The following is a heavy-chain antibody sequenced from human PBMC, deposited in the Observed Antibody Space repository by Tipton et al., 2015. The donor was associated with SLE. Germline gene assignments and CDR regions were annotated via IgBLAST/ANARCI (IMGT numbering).Heavy chain of an antibody. CDR3: ARPEYYYGPFDY. V-gene: IGHV4-39*01. CDR2: IYYSGST. J-gene: IGHJ4*02. CDR1: GGSISSSSYY. Sequence: TLSLTCTVSGGSISSSSYYWGWIRQPPGKGLEWIGSIYYSGSTYYNPSLKSRVTISVDTSKNQFSLKLSSVTAADTAVYYCARPEYYYGPFDYWGQGTLVTVSS. D-gene: IGHD3-10*01.